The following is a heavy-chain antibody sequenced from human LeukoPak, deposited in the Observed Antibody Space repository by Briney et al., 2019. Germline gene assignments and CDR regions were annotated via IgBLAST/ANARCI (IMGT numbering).Heavy chain of an antibody. CDR2: INPDSGGT. CDR3: ARDGGWYYFDY. Sequence: ASVKVSCKASGYSFTNHAIHWVRQAPGQGLEWKGWINPDSGGTNYAQKFQGWVTMTRDTSITTAYMELRSLRSDDTAVYYCARDGGWYYFDYWGQGTLVTVSS. V-gene: IGHV1-2*04. J-gene: IGHJ4*02. CDR1: GYSFTNHA. D-gene: IGHD6-19*01.